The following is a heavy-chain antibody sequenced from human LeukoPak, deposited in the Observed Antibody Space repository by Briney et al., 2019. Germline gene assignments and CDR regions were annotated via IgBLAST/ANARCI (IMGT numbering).Heavy chain of an antibody. CDR2: VYYRGNT. D-gene: IGHD2-15*01. CDR3: ARSPGWELLPADYFDY. V-gene: IGHV4-59*08. CDR1: GGSISGSY. J-gene: IGHJ4*02. Sequence: SETLSLTCTVSGGSISGSYWSWIRQPPGKGLEWIGYVYYRGNTNYNPSLKSRVTISVDMSKNQFSLKLRSVTAADTAVYYCARSPGWELLPADYFDYWAREPWSPSPQ.